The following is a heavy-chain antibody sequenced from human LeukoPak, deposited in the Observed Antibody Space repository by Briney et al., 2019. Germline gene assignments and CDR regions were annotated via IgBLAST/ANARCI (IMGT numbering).Heavy chain of an antibody. J-gene: IGHJ4*02. Sequence: SETLSLTCTVSGGSISSYYWSWIRQPPGKGLEWIGYIYYSGSTNYNPSLKSRVTISVDTSKNQFSLKLSSVTAADTAVYYCARGRLVRGVIIQPPFDYWGQGTLVTVSS. CDR2: IYYSGST. CDR1: GGSISSYY. CDR3: ARGRLVRGVIIQPPFDY. V-gene: IGHV4-59*01. D-gene: IGHD3-10*01.